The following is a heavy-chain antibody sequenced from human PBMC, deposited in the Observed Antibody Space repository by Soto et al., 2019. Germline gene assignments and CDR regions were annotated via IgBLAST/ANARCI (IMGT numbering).Heavy chain of an antibody. CDR3: ARGSYNWNHRADTTHWFDP. V-gene: IGHV4-34*01. J-gene: IGHJ5*02. D-gene: IGHD1-20*01. CDR1: GGSFSGYY. Sequence: WETLSLTCAVYGGSFSGYYWSWIRQPPGKGLEWIGEINHSGSTNYNPSLKSRVTISVDTSKNQFSLKLSSVTAADTAVYYCARGSYNWNHRADTTHWFDPWGPGTLVTVSS. CDR2: INHSGST.